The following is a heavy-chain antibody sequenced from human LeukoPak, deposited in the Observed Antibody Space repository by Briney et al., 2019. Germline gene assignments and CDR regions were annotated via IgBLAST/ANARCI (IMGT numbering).Heavy chain of an antibody. CDR2: ISAGSSNT. Sequence: PGGSLRLSCSASGFIFASYGMNWVRQAPGKGPQWVSYISAGSSNTFYADSVKGRFTISRDDADNSLHLQMNSLSAEDTAVYYCARDAVQAGTPFYFDFWGQGALVTVSS. CDR3: ARDAVQAGTPFYFDF. V-gene: IGHV3-48*01. D-gene: IGHD2-15*01. J-gene: IGHJ4*02. CDR1: GFIFASYG.